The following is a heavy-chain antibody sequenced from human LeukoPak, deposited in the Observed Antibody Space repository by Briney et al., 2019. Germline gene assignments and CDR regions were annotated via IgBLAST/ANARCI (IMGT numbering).Heavy chain of an antibody. Sequence: SETLSLTCTVSGGSISSYYWSWIRQPAGKGLEWIGRIYTSGSTNYNPSLKSRVTISIDTSKNQFSLKLSSVTAADTAVYYCARGLWFGDENPPYFDYWGQGTLVTISS. J-gene: IGHJ4*02. CDR3: ARGLWFGDENPPYFDY. CDR1: GGSISSYY. D-gene: IGHD3-10*01. V-gene: IGHV4-4*07. CDR2: IYTSGST.